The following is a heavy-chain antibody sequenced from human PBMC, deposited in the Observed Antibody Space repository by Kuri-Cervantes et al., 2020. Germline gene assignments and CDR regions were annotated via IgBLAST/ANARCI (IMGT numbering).Heavy chain of an antibody. CDR3: ARGEGAGWYSDY. D-gene: IGHD2-15*01. J-gene: IGHJ4*02. V-gene: IGHV4-59*01. CDR2: IYNGGST. CDR1: GGSISVYY. Sequence: GSLRLSCTVSGGSISVYYWSWIRQPPGRGPEWIGYIYNGGSTNYNPSLKGRVTISVDTSKNQFSLKLSSVTAADTAVYYCARGEGAGWYSDYWGQGTLVTVSS.